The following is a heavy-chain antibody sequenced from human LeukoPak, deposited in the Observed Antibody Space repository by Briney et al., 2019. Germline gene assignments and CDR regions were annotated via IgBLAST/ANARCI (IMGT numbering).Heavy chain of an antibody. D-gene: IGHD3-22*01. CDR3: ASNYYVTKAAFDI. CDR2: IYSGGST. V-gene: IGHV3-53*01. J-gene: IGHJ3*02. CDR1: GFTFDDYG. Sequence: GGSLRLSCAASGFTFDDYGISWVRQAPGKGLEWVSVIYSGGSTYYADSVKGRFTISRDRSKNMLYLQMNSLRAEDTAVYYCASNYYVTKAAFDIWGQGTMVTVSS.